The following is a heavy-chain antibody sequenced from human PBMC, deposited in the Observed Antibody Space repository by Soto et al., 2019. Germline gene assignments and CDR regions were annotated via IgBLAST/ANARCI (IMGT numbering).Heavy chain of an antibody. D-gene: IGHD2-2*02. CDR1: GVSISSYY. CDR2: IYYSGST. Sequence: SETLSLTCTVSGVSISSYYCSWIRQPPGKGLEWIGYIYYSGSTNYNPSLKSRVIISVDTSKNQFSLKLSSVTAADTAVYYCVAAIALSFDYWGQGTLVTVSS. J-gene: IGHJ4*02. V-gene: IGHV4-59*01. CDR3: VAAIALSFDY.